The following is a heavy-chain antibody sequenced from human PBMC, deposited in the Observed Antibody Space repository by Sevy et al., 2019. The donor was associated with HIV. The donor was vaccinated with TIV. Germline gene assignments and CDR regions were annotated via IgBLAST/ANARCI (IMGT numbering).Heavy chain of an antibody. J-gene: IGHJ4*02. V-gene: IGHV4-59*08. CDR1: GGSITSLY. Sequence: SETLSLTCTVSGGSITSLYWNWIRQPPGKGLEWIANIYYNGHINYNPSLKSRVTLSLDTSKNQFSLRLSSVTAADRARYYCAGENAWGRGYSWGQGTLVTVSS. CDR2: IYYNGHI. CDR3: AGENAWGRGYS. D-gene: IGHD1-26*01.